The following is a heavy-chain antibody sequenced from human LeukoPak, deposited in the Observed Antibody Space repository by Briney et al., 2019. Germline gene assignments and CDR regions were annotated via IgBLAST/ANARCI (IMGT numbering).Heavy chain of an antibody. CDR3: ANEVRPNDY. Sequence: GRSLRLSCAASGFTFSRYAMHWVRQAPGKGLEWVAVISYDGSNEYYADSVKGRFTISRDSSENTLYLQMNSLRAEDTALYYCANEVRPNDYWGQGTLVTVSS. CDR2: ISYDGSNE. D-gene: IGHD1-1*01. V-gene: IGHV3-30-3*02. J-gene: IGHJ4*02. CDR1: GFTFSRYA.